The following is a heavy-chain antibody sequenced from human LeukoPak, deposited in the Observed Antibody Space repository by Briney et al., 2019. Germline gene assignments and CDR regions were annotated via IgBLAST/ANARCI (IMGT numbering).Heavy chain of an antibody. CDR1: GYSFTSYW. J-gene: IGHJ4*02. V-gene: IGHV5-51*01. CDR3: ARLPVSRFGEFSYFDY. Sequence: GESLKISCKGSGYSFTSYWIGWVRQMPGKGLECMGIIYPGDSDTRYSPSFQGQVTISADKSISTAYLQWSSLKASDTAMYYCARLPVSRFGEFSYFDYWGQGTLVTVSS. D-gene: IGHD3-10*01. CDR2: IYPGDSDT.